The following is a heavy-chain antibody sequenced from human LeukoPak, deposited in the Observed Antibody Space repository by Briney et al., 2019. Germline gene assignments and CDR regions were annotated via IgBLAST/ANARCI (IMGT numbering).Heavy chain of an antibody. J-gene: IGHJ4*02. CDR3: GPPYGGNLA. V-gene: IGHV3-53*05. D-gene: IGHD4-23*01. Sequence: PGGSLRLSCAASGFIVSSNYMSWVRQAPGKGLDWVSVIYSGGDTYYADSVKGRFTISRDNSKNTLYLQMNSLRAEDTAVYYCGPPYGGNLAWGQGTLVTVSS. CDR1: GFIVSSNY. CDR2: IYSGGDT.